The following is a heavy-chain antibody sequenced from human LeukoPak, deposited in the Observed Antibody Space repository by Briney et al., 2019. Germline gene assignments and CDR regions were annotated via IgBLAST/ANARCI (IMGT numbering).Heavy chain of an antibody. CDR3: AKGSVVVITRGIDY. D-gene: IGHD3-22*01. J-gene: IGHJ4*02. CDR2: ISWNSGSI. V-gene: IGHV3-9*01. CDR1: GFTFDDYA. Sequence: GGSLRLSCAASGFTFDDYAMHWVRQAPGKGLEWVSGISWNSGSIGYADSVKGRFTISRDNAKNSLYLQMNSLRAEDTALYYCAKGSVVVITRGIDYWGQGNLVTVSS.